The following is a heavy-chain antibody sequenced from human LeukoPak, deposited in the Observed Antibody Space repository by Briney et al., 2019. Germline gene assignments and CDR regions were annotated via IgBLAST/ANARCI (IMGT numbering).Heavy chain of an antibody. CDR2: IIPIFGTA. D-gene: IGHD3-22*01. Sequence: ASVKVSCKASGGTFSSYAISWVRQAPGQGLEWMGGIIPIFGTANYAQKFQGRVTITADKSTSTAYMELSSLRSEDTAVYYCASTMSFDSSGYQGVHYWGQGTLVTVSS. J-gene: IGHJ4*02. CDR3: ASTMSFDSSGYQGVHY. CDR1: GGTFSSYA. V-gene: IGHV1-69*06.